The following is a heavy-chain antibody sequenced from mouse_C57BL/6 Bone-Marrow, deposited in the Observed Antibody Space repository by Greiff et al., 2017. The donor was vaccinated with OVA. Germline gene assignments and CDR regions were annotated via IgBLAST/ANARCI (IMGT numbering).Heavy chain of an antibody. Sequence: QVHVKQSGAELAKPGASVKLSCKASGYTFTSYWMHWVKQRPGQGLEWIGYINPSSGYTKYNQKFKDKATLTADKSSSTAYMQLSSLTYEDSAVYYCARSIYYYGSPYYYAMDYWGQGTSVTVSS. V-gene: IGHV1-7*01. CDR2: INPSSGYT. CDR1: GYTFTSYW. D-gene: IGHD1-1*01. J-gene: IGHJ4*01. CDR3: ARSIYYYGSPYYYAMDY.